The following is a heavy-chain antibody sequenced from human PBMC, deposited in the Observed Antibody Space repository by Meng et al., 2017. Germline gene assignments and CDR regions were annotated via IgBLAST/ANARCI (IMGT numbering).Heavy chain of an antibody. D-gene: IGHD2/OR15-2a*01. CDR1: GFTFSSTS. V-gene: IGHV3-23*01. CDR3: AKLTSA. Sequence: EVHPLGPGGGLVHPGGTLRLSCAASGFTFSSTSMSWVRQAPGKGLEWVSTISGSGGTTYYADAVKGRLAISRDNSNNTLYLQMNSLRAEDTAIYYCAKLTSAWGQGTLVTVSS. CDR2: ISGSGGTT. J-gene: IGHJ5*02.